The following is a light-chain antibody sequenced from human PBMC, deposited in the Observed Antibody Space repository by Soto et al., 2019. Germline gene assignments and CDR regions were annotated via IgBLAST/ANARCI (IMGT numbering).Light chain of an antibody. CDR2: DVS. CDR1: QSVRKNC. V-gene: IGKV3-20*01. CDR3: QQYGNSPQT. Sequence: EIVLTQSPGTLSLSPGERATLSCRASQSVRKNCLAWYQQKPGQAPRLLIYDVSIRASGSPDRFSGSGSGTDFTLNIGRLEPEDFAVYYCQQYGNSPQTFGQGTKV. J-gene: IGKJ1*01.